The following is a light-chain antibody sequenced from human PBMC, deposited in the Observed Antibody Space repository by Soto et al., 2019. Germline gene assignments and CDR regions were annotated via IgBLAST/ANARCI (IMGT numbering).Light chain of an antibody. J-gene: IGLJ2*01. CDR1: ELGDKY. CDR2: QDT. V-gene: IGLV3-1*01. Sequence: SYELTLPPSVSVSPGQTASITCFGDELGDKYAFWYQQKPGQSPVLVISQDTERPSGIPERFSGSNSGNTATLTISGTQAMEEADYYCQAWDTSTVVFGEGTTLTVL. CDR3: QAWDTSTVV.